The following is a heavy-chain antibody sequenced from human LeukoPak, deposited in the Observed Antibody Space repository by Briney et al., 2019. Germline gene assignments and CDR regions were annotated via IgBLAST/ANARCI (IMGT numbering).Heavy chain of an antibody. CDR2: INQDAREI. D-gene: IGHD2-21*02. CDR1: GFTFSMYW. Sequence: GGSLRLSCAAAGFTFSMYWMNWYRQAPGKGLEWVGNINQDAREINYVDSVRGRFTISRDNAKNSLHLQMNSLRAEDTAVYYCATDRDNSDWQKRFDSWGQGTLVTVSS. J-gene: IGHJ4*02. CDR3: ATDRDNSDWQKRFDS. V-gene: IGHV3-7*01.